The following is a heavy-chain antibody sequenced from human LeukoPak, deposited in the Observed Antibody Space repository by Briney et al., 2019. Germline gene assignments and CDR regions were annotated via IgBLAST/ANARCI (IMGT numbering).Heavy chain of an antibody. V-gene: IGHV4-59*01. CDR2: IYYSGST. D-gene: IGHD6-13*01. J-gene: IGHJ4*02. CDR1: GGSISSYY. CDR3: ARRTLYSRYYDY. Sequence: PSETLSLTCAVSGGSISSYYWSWIRQPPGKGLEWIGYIYYSGSTNYNPSLKSRVTISVDTSKNQFSLKLSSVTAADTAVYYCARRTLYSRYYDYWGQGTLVTVSS.